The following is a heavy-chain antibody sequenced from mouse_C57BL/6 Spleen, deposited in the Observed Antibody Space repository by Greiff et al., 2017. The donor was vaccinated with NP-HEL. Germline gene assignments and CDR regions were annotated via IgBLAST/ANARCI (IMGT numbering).Heavy chain of an antibody. CDR3: ALITTVVAGNY. J-gene: IGHJ2*01. D-gene: IGHD1-1*01. CDR1: GYTFTSYW. V-gene: IGHV1-69*01. CDR2: IDPSDSYT. Sequence: VQLQQPGAELVMPGASVKLSCKASGYTFTSYWMHWVKQRPGQGLEWIGEIDPSDSYTNYNQKFKGKSTLTVDKSSSTAYMQLSSLTSEDSAVYYCALITTVVAGNYWGQGTTLTVSS.